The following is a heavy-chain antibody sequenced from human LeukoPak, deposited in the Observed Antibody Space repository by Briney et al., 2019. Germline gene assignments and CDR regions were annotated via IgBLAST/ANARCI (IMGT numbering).Heavy chain of an antibody. CDR2: INPNGGGT. V-gene: IGHV1-2*06. CDR3: ARVDYGDSYFDY. CDR1: GYTFTGYY. D-gene: IGHD4-17*01. Sequence: ASVTVSCKASGYTFTGYYMHWVRQAPGQGLEWMGRINPNGGGTNFAQKFQGRVTMTSDTSISTAYMELSRLRSDDAAVYYCARVDYGDSYFDYWGQGTLVTVSS. J-gene: IGHJ4*02.